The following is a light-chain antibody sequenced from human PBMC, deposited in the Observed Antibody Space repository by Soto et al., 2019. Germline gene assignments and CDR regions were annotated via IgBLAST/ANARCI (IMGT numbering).Light chain of an antibody. CDR1: SSEDGGYNY. J-gene: IGLJ1*01. CDR2: DVS. V-gene: IGLV2-14*01. CDR3: SSYTGSTTLHYV. Sequence: QSVLTQPASVSGSPGQSITISCTGTSSEDGGYNYVSWYQQHPGKAPKLLIYDVSNRPSGASNRFSGSKSGNTASLTISGLQAEVEADYYCSSYTGSTTLHYVFGTGTKVTVL.